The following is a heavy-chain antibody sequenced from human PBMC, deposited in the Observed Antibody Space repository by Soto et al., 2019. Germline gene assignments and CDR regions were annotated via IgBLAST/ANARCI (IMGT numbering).Heavy chain of an antibody. Sequence: EVQLVESGGGLVQPGGSLRLSCAASGFIFSNYGMHWVRQAPGTGLEWISYVGASGTSRYYADSVKGRFTISRDNAKKSLHLQMTSLRDEDTAVYYCAGALLLGGSSGWGFNYWGQGSLVTVSS. D-gene: IGHD3-22*01. CDR2: VGASGTSR. V-gene: IGHV3-48*02. J-gene: IGHJ4*02. CDR3: AGALLLGGSSGWGFNY. CDR1: GFIFSNYG.